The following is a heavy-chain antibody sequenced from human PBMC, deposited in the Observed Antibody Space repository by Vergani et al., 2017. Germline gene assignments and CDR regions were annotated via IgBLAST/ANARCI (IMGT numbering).Heavy chain of an antibody. CDR2: IIPIFVTA. Sequence: QVQLVQSGAEVKKPGSSVKVSCKASGGTFSSYAISWVRQAPGQGLEWMGGIIPIFVTANYAQKFQGRVTITADESTSPAYMELSSLRSEDTAVYYCALPIVGATTPDAFDIWGQGTMVTVSS. V-gene: IGHV1-69*13. CDR3: ALPIVGATTPDAFDI. D-gene: IGHD1-26*01. CDR1: GGTFSSYA. J-gene: IGHJ3*02.